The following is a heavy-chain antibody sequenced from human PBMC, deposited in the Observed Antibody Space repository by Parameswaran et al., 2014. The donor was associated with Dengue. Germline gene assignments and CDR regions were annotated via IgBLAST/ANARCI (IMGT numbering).Heavy chain of an antibody. Sequence: WVRQAPGQGLEWMGWINPNSGGTNYAQKFQGRVTMTRDTSISTAYMELSRLRSDDTAVYYCARPLQPPCYYGMDVWGQGTTVTVSS. V-gene: IGHV1-2*02. CDR3: ARPLQPPCYYGMDV. D-gene: IGHD4-11*01. CDR2: INPNSGGT. J-gene: IGHJ6*02.